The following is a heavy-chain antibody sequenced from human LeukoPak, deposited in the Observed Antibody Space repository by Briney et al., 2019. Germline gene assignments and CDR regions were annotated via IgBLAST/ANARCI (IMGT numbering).Heavy chain of an antibody. D-gene: IGHD3-3*02. CDR1: GGSISSYY. CDR3: ARLAIDAFDI. CDR2: IYNSGST. J-gene: IGHJ3*02. V-gene: IGHV4-59*08. Sequence: KPSETLSLTCTVSGGSISSYYWSWIRQPPGKGLECIGYIYNSGSTNYNPSLKSRVSISVDTSKNQFSLKLSSVTAADTAVYYCARLAIDAFDIWGQGTMVTVSS.